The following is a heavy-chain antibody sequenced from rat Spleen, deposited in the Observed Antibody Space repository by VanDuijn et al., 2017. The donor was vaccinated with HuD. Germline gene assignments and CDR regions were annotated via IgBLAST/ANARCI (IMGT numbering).Heavy chain of an antibody. CDR2: ISYDGGST. Sequence: EVQLVESGGALVQPGRSLKLSCAASGFTFSDYNMAWVRQAPKKGLEWVATISYDGGSTYYRDSVKGRFPISRDNAKSTLYLQMDSLRSEDTATYYCASLIAAISARVMDAWGQGASVTVSS. D-gene: IGHD1-2*01. CDR3: ASLIAAISARVMDA. V-gene: IGHV5-7*01. J-gene: IGHJ4*01. CDR1: GFTFSDYN.